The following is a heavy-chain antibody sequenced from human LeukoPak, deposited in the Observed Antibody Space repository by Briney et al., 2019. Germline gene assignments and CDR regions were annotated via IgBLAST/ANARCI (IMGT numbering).Heavy chain of an antibody. V-gene: IGHV1-18*01. CDR2: ISAYSGNT. CDR3: ARAPDDYDFWSGPFDY. J-gene: IGHJ4*02. D-gene: IGHD3-3*01. Sequence: GASVKVSCKASGYTFTSYLVSWVRQVPGQGLEWMGWISAYSGNTNYAQNLQGRVTMTTDTSTSTAYMELRSLRSDGTAVYYCARAPDDYDFWSGPFDYWGRGTLVTVSS. CDR1: GYTFTSYL.